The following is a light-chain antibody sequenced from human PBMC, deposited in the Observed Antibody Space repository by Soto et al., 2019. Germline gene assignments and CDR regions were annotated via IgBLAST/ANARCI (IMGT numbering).Light chain of an antibody. J-gene: IGKJ1*01. CDR1: QSVSSSY. CDR3: QQYGSSPWT. CDR2: GAS. V-gene: IGKV3-20*01. Sequence: EIVLSHSLASLSLSPGERATLSCRASQSVSSSYLAWYRQKPGQAPRLLIYGASSRATGIPDRFSGSGSGTDFTLTISRLEPEDFAVYYCQQYGSSPWTFGQGTKVDIK.